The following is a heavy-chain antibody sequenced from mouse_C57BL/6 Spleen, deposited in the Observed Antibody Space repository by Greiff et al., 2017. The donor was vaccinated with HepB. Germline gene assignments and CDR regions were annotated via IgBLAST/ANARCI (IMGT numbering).Heavy chain of an antibody. CDR1: GYTFTSYG. CDR3: ARSDGYYWYFDV. D-gene: IGHD2-3*01. V-gene: IGHV1-81*01. Sequence: QVQLQQSGAELARPGASVKLSCKASGYTFTSYGISWVKQRTGQGLEWIGEIYPRSGNTYYNEKFKGKATLTADKSSSTVYMELRSLTSEDSAVYFCARSDGYYWYFDVWGTGTTVTVSS. J-gene: IGHJ1*03. CDR2: IYPRSGNT.